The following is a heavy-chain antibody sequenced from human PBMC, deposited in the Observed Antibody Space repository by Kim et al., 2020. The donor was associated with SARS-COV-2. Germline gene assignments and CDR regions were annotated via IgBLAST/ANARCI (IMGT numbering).Heavy chain of an antibody. CDR2: K. D-gene: IGHD3-10*01. J-gene: IGHJ4*02. V-gene: IGHV3-33*01. Sequence: KYNVESGKGRFTITRDNSKNTLYLHMNSLRAEDTAVYYCATSPRRFGPLDNWGQGTLVTVSS. CDR3: ATSPRRFGPLDN.